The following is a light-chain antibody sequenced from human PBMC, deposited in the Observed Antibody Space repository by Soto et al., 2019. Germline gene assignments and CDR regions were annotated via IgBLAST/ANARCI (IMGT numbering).Light chain of an antibody. CDR3: QQYGSSRWT. V-gene: IGKV3-20*01. CDR1: QSVSSSY. CDR2: GAS. Sequence: EIVLTQSPGTLSLSPGGRATLSCRASQSVSSSYLAWYQQKPGQAPRLVIYGASSRATGIPDRFSGSGSGTDFTLTISRLEPEDFAVYYGQQYGSSRWTFGQGTKVDIK. J-gene: IGKJ1*01.